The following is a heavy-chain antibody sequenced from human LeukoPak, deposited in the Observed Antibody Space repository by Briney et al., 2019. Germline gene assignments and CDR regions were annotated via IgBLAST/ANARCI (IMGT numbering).Heavy chain of an antibody. J-gene: IGHJ4*02. CDR2: ISYDGSNK. V-gene: IGHV3-30-3*01. CDR1: GFTFSSYA. Sequence: GGSLRLSCAASGFTFSSYAMHWVRQAPGKGLEWVAVISYDGSNKYYADSVKGRFTISRDNSKNTLYLQMNSLRAEDTAVYYCARDDHYDSSGYYYDYWGQGTLVTVSS. CDR3: ARDDHYDSSGYYYDY. D-gene: IGHD3-22*01.